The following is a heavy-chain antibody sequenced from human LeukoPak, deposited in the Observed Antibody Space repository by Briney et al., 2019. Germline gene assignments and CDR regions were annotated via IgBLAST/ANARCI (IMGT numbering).Heavy chain of an antibody. V-gene: IGHV1-69*06. CDR2: IIPIFGTA. CDR3: ARATRLGNWFDP. Sequence: GASVKVSCKASGGTFSSYAISWVRQAPGQGLEWMGGIIPIFGTANYAQKFQGRVTITADKSTSTAYMELSSLRSEDTAVYYCARATRLGNWFDPWGQGTLVTVSS. CDR1: GGTFSSYA. J-gene: IGHJ5*02. D-gene: IGHD6-19*01.